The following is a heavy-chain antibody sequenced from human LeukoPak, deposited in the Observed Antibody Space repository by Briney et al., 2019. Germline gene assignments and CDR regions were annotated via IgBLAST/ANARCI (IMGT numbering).Heavy chain of an antibody. D-gene: IGHD6-13*01. Sequence: EASVKVSCKASGYTFTGYYMHWVRQAPGQGLEWMGWMNPNSGGTNYAQKFQGRVTMTRDTSISTAYMELSRLRSDDTAVYYCARDAITHIAAAGRGNWFDPWGQGTLVTVSS. CDR3: ARDAITHIAAAGRGNWFDP. CDR1: GYTFTGYY. CDR2: MNPNSGGT. V-gene: IGHV1-2*02. J-gene: IGHJ5*02.